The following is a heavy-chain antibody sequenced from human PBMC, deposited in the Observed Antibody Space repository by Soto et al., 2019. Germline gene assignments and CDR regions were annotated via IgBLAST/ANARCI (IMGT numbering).Heavy chain of an antibody. Sequence: PSETLSLTCTVSGGSISGYYWSWIRQPPGKGLEWIGYIYYSGSTSYNPSLKSRLTISVDTSKNQFSLRLTSVTAADTAVYYCARGNVLVPAAMWALGMDVWGQGTKVTVSS. V-gene: IGHV4-59*01. CDR3: ARGNVLVPAAMWALGMDV. J-gene: IGHJ6*02. D-gene: IGHD2-2*01. CDR1: GGSISGYY. CDR2: IYYSGST.